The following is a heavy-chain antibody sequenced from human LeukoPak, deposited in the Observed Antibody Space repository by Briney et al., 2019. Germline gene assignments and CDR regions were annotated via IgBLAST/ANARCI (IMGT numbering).Heavy chain of an antibody. Sequence: GGSLRLSCAASGFTFSSYGMHWVRQAPGKGLEWVAVISYDGSNKYYADSVKGRFTISRDNSKNTLYLQMNSLRAEDTAVYYCAKAYGPGVRGFGMDVWGQGTTVTVSS. D-gene: IGHD3-10*02. CDR3: AKAYGPGVRGFGMDV. J-gene: IGHJ6*02. V-gene: IGHV3-30*18. CDR1: GFTFSSYG. CDR2: ISYDGSNK.